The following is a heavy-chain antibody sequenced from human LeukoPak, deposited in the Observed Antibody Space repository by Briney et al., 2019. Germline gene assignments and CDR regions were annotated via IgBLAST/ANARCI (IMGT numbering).Heavy chain of an antibody. Sequence: SETLSLTCAVSGGSTSSSSYYWGWIRQPPGKGLEWIGSIYYSGSTYYNPSLKSRVTISVDTSKNQFSLKLSSVTAADTAVYYCARRGRAAGDLDYWGQGTLVTVSS. J-gene: IGHJ4*02. V-gene: IGHV4-39*01. CDR3: ARRGRAAGDLDY. CDR1: GGSTSSSSYY. CDR2: IYYSGST. D-gene: IGHD6-13*01.